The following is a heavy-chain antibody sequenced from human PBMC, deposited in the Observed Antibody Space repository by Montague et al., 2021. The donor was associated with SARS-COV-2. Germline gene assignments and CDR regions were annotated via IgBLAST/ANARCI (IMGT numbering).Heavy chain of an antibody. CDR2: IYYSGST. CDR3: ARREDYYGSGSYPN. J-gene: IGHJ4*02. CDR1: GGSISSSSYY. D-gene: IGHD3-10*01. V-gene: IGHV4-39*01. Sequence: SETLSLTCTVSGGSISSSSYYWVWIRQPPGKGLEWIGSIYYSGSTYYNPSLKSRVTISVDTSKNQVSLKLSSVTAADTAVYYCARREDYYGSGSYPNWGQGTLVTVSS.